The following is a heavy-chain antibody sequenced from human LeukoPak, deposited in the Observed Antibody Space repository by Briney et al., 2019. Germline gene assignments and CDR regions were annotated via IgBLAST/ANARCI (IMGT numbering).Heavy chain of an antibody. CDR2: IYYSGST. CDR1: GGSISSSSYY. J-gene: IGHJ4*02. D-gene: IGHD1/OR15-1a*01. V-gene: IGHV4-39*01. CDR3: ARNNIGTRTYDY. Sequence: PSETLSLTCTVSGGSISSSSYYWGWIRQPPGKGLDWIGNIYYSGSTYYNPSLKSRVTISLDTSNNQFSLKLTSVTAADTAVYYCARNNIGTRTYDYWGQGTLVTVSS.